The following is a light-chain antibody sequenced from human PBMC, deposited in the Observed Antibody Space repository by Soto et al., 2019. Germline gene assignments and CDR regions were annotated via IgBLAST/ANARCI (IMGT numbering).Light chain of an antibody. Sequence: QSVLTQPASVSGSPGQSITIPCTGTSSDVGGYNYVSWYQQHPGKAPKLMIYEVSNRPSGVSNRFSGSKSGNTASLTISGLQAEDEADYYCSSYTSSSTLCVFGTGTKVTVL. CDR2: EVS. V-gene: IGLV2-14*01. CDR3: SSYTSSSTLCV. J-gene: IGLJ1*01. CDR1: SSDVGGYNY.